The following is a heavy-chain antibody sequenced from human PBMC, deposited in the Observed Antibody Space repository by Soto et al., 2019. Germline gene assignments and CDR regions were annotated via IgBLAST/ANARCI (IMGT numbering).Heavy chain of an antibody. V-gene: IGHV1-2*04. CDR2: INPNSGGT. J-gene: IGHJ4*02. Sequence: ASVKVSCKASGYTFTVYYMHWVRQAPGQGLEWMGWINPNSGGTNYAQKFQGWVTMTTDTSTSTAYMELSRLRSEDTAVYYCASRGYCSSTSCYEGGLFDYWGQGTLVTVSS. CDR1: GYTFTVYY. CDR3: ASRGYCSSTSCYEGGLFDY. D-gene: IGHD2-2*01.